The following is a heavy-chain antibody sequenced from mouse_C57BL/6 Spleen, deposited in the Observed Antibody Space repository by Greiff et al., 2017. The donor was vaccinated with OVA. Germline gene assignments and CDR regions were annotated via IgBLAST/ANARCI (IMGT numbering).Heavy chain of an antibody. D-gene: IGHD3-2*02. CDR2: IYPGDGDT. CDR1: GYAFSSSW. CDR3: ARGAAQATLDYFDY. J-gene: IGHJ2*01. Sequence: QVQLQQSGPELVKPGASVKISCKASGYAFSSSWMNWVKQRPGKGLEWIGRIYPGDGDTNYNGKFKGKATLTADKSSSTAYMQLSSLTSEDSAVYFCARGAAQATLDYFDYWGQGTTLTVSS. V-gene: IGHV1-82*01.